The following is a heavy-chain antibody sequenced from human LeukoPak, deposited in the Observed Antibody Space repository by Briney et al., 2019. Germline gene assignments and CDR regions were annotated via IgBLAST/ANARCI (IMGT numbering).Heavy chain of an antibody. D-gene: IGHD6-19*01. CDR1: GFTFDDYG. Sequence: GGSLRLSCAASGFTFDDYGMSWVRQAPGKGLEWVSGINWNGGSTGYADSVKGRFTISRDNAKNSLYLQMNSLRAEDTAVYYCARVRGAVAGPRDLWGRGTLATVSS. J-gene: IGHJ2*01. CDR2: INWNGGST. CDR3: ARVRGAVAGPRDL. V-gene: IGHV3-20*04.